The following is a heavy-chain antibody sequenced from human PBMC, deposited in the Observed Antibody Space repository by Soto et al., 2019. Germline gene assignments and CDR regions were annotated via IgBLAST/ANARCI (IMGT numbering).Heavy chain of an antibody. CDR1: GGSISSGGYS. Sequence: QLQLQESGSGLVKPSQTLSLTCAVSGGSISSGGYSWSWIRQPPGKGLEWIGYIYHSGSTYYNPYLKRRVTISVNRSKNQFPLKLSSVTAADTAVYYCASTHAGSHIAAAVHWGQGTLVTVSS. CDR2: IYHSGST. J-gene: IGHJ4*02. V-gene: IGHV4-30-2*01. CDR3: ASTHAGSHIAAAVH. D-gene: IGHD6-13*01.